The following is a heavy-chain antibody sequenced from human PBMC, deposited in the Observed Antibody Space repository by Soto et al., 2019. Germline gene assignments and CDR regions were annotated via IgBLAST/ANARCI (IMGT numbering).Heavy chain of an antibody. D-gene: IGHD7-27*01. J-gene: IGHJ5*02. CDR2: IYHSGST. Sequence: SETLSLTCAVYGVSISSGGYSWSWIRQPPGKGLEWIGYIYHSGSTYYNPSLKSRVTISVDRSKNQFSLKLSSVTAADTAVYYCARVPGPWGQGTLVTVSS. CDR3: ARVPGP. CDR1: GVSISSGGYS. V-gene: IGHV4-30-2*01.